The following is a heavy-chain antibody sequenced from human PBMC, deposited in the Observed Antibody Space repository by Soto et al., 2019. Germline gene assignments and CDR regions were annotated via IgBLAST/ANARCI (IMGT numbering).Heavy chain of an antibody. Sequence: SETLSLTCRVSGVSTSIYYWTWIRQSAGKGLEWIGRIYASRTTHYNPSLNSRVTMSVDTSRNQFSLKLSSVTATDTALYYCATTLAARGAFDVWGQGTMVTVSS. J-gene: IGHJ3*01. D-gene: IGHD2-15*01. V-gene: IGHV4-4*07. CDR2: IYASRTT. CDR1: GVSTSIYY. CDR3: ATTLAARGAFDV.